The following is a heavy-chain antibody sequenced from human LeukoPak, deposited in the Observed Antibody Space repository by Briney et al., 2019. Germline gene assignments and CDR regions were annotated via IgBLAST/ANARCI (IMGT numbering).Heavy chain of an antibody. J-gene: IGHJ6*02. V-gene: IGHV3-53*01. CDR2: IYSGGST. D-gene: IGHD6-19*01. Sequence: AGGSLRLSCAASGFTVSSNYMSWVRQAPGKGLEWVSVIYSGGSTYYADSVKGRSTISRDNSKNTLYLQMNSLRAEDTAVYYCAREEIAVAGRGPYYYYYGMDVWGQGTTVTVSS. CDR3: AREEIAVAGRGPYYYYYGMDV. CDR1: GFTVSSNY.